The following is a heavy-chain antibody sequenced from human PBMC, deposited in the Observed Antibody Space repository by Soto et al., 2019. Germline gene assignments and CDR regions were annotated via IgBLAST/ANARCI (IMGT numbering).Heavy chain of an antibody. Sequence: QVQLVESGGGVVQPGRSLRLSCAASGFTFSSYGMQWVRQAPGKGLEWVAVIWYDGSNKYYADSVKGRFTISRDNSKNTLYLQMNSLRAEDTAVYYCARGGSGSYPLPMDVWGQGTTVTVSS. CDR1: GFTFSSYG. V-gene: IGHV3-33*01. CDR3: ARGGSGSYPLPMDV. CDR2: IWYDGSNK. D-gene: IGHD3-10*01. J-gene: IGHJ6*02.